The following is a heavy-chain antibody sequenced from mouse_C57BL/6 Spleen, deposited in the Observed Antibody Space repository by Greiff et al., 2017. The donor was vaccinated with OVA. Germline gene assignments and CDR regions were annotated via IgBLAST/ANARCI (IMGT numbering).Heavy chain of an antibody. CDR1: GYSFTGYY. D-gene: IGHD1-1*01. CDR3: ARAVVPYAMDY. V-gene: IGHV1-42*01. J-gene: IGHJ4*01. CDR2: INPSTGGT. Sequence: EVQLVESGPELVKPGASVKISCKASGYSFTGYYMNWVKQSPEKSLEWIGEINPSTGGTTYNQKFKAKATLTVDKSSSTAYMQLKSLTSEDSAVYYGARAVVPYAMDYWGQGTSVTVSS.